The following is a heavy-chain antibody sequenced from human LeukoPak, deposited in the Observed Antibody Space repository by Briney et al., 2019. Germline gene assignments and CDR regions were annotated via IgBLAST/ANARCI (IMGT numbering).Heavy chain of an antibody. CDR1: GFTFDDYA. D-gene: IGHD3-22*01. J-gene: IGHJ3*02. Sequence: GGSLRLSCAASGFTFDDYAMHWVRQAPGKGLEWVSGISWNSGSIGYADSVKGRFTISRDNAKNSLYLQMNSLRAEDTASYYCAKDAVVITSGAFDIWGRGTMVTVSS. V-gene: IGHV3-9*01. CDR3: AKDAVVITSGAFDI. CDR2: ISWNSGSI.